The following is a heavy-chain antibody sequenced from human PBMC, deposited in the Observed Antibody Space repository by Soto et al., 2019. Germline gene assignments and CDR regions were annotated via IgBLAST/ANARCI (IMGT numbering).Heavy chain of an antibody. D-gene: IGHD3-3*01. CDR1: GGSISSSSYY. J-gene: IGHJ4*02. CDR2: IYYSGST. CDR3: ARAALDFWSGYYVDY. V-gene: IGHV4-39*01. Sequence: PSETLSLTCTVSGGSISSSSYYWGWIRQPPGKGLEWIGSIYYSGSTYYNPSLKSRVTISVDTSKNQFSLKLSSVTAADTAVYYCARAALDFWSGYYVDYWGQGTLVTVSS.